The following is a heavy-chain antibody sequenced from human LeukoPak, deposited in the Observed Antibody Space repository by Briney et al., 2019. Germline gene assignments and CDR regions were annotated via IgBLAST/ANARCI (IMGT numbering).Heavy chain of an antibody. J-gene: IGHJ5*02. Sequence: SETLSLTCAVYGGSFSGYYWSWIRQPPGKGLEWIGEINHSGSTNYNPSLKSRVTISVDTSKNQFSLKLSSVTAADTAVYYCARGAFSCYGYFLLSYNWFDPWGQGTLVTVSS. V-gene: IGHV4-34*01. D-gene: IGHD5-18*01. CDR1: GGSFSGYY. CDR3: ARGAFSCYGYFLLSYNWFDP. CDR2: INHSGST.